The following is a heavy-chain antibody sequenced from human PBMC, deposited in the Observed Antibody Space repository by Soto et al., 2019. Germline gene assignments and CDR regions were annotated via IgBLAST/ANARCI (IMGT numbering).Heavy chain of an antibody. V-gene: IGHV4-39*01. CDR2: IYYSGST. D-gene: IGHD3-10*01. CDR3: ARRRYYGSGSYYNWFDP. CDR1: GGSISSSSYY. Sequence: SETLSLTCTFSGGSISSSSYYWGWIRQPPGKGLEWIGSIYYSGSTYYNPSLKSRVTISVDTSKNQFSLKLSSVTAADTAVYYCARRRYYGSGSYYNWFDPWGQGTLVTVSS. J-gene: IGHJ5*02.